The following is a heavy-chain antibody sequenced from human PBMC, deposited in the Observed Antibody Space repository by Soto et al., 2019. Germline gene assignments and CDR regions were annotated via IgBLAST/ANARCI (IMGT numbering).Heavy chain of an antibody. CDR2: ISYDGSNK. D-gene: IGHD6-13*01. CDR3: ARDDLSGPGYSSSWPT. J-gene: IGHJ5*02. Sequence: GGSLRLSCAASGFTFSSYAMHWVRQAPGKGLEWVAVISYDGSNKYYADSVKGRFTISRDNSKNTLYLQMNSLRAEDTAVYYCARDDLSGPGYSSSWPTWGQGTLVTVSS. V-gene: IGHV3-30-3*01. CDR1: GFTFSSYA.